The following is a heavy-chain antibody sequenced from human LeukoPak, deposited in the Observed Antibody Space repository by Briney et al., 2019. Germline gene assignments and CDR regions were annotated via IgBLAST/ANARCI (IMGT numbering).Heavy chain of an antibody. CDR3: ATSRGSGSYYFDY. Sequence: GGSLRLSCAASGFTFSTYAMSWVRQAPGKGLEWVSHFGGTGGTIYYADSVKGRFTISRDNSKNTLYLQMNSLRAEDTAVYYCATSRGSGSYYFDYWGQGTLVTVSS. J-gene: IGHJ4*02. CDR2: FGGTGGTI. V-gene: IGHV3-23*01. CDR1: GFTFSTYA. D-gene: IGHD1-26*01.